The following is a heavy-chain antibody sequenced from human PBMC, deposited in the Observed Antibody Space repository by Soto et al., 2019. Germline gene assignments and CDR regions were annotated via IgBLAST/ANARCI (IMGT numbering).Heavy chain of an antibody. V-gene: IGHV4-39*01. Sequence: SETLSLTCTVSGGSISSSSYYWGWIRQPPGKGLEWIGSIYYSGSTYYNPSLKSRVTISVDTSKNQFSLKLSSVTAADTAVYYCARIAVLRFLEWLSHFDYWGQGTLVTVSS. D-gene: IGHD3-3*01. CDR1: GGSISSSSYY. CDR3: ARIAVLRFLEWLSHFDY. CDR2: IYYSGST. J-gene: IGHJ4*02.